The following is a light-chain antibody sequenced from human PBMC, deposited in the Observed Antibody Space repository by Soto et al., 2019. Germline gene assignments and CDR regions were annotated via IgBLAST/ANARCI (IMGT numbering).Light chain of an antibody. Sequence: DIVLTQSPLSLPVTPGEPASMSCRSSQSLLQSSGYHYLDWYLQKPGQSPQLLIYLGSNRDSGVPDRFSGSASGTDFTLRISRVEAEDVGVYYCLHALQPPRAFGQGTKVEIK. CDR2: LGS. V-gene: IGKV2-28*01. J-gene: IGKJ1*01. CDR1: QSLLQSSGYHY. CDR3: LHALQPPRA.